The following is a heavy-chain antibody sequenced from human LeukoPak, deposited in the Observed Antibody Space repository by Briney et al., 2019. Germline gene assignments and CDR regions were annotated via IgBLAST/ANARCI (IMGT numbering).Heavy chain of an antibody. Sequence: ASVKVSCKASGYTFTSYGISWVRQAPGQGLEFMGWVSGYSGNTDYVQKFQGRVTMTTDTSTSTAYMELRSLRFDDTAVYYCARRGENGDYPDYWGQGTLVTVSS. J-gene: IGHJ4*02. CDR3: ARRGENGDYPDY. CDR2: VSGYSGNT. D-gene: IGHD4-17*01. CDR1: GYTFTSYG. V-gene: IGHV1-18*01.